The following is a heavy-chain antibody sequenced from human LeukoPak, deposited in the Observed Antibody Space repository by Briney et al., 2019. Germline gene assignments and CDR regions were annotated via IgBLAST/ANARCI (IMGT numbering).Heavy chain of an antibody. CDR3: AREFDY. Sequence: GASVKASCKASGYTFTSYDINWVRQATGQGLEWMGWMNPNSGNTGNAQKFQGRVTMTRNTSISTGYMELSRLRSEDTAVYYYAREFDYWGQGTLVTVSS. J-gene: IGHJ4*02. CDR2: MNPNSGNT. V-gene: IGHV1-8*01. CDR1: GYTFTSYD.